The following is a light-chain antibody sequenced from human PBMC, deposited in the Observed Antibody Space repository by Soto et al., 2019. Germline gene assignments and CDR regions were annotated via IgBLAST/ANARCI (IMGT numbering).Light chain of an antibody. Sequence: EIVLPQSRGSLSLSPGERATLSCRASQSFRGLLAWYQQKPGQAPRLLIYDAYNRATGIPPRFSGSGSGTDFTLTISSLEPEDSAVYYCQPRYRWPSTFGQATRPDIK. V-gene: IGKV3-11*01. CDR3: QPRYRWPST. CDR1: QSFRGL. J-gene: IGKJ5*01. CDR2: DAY.